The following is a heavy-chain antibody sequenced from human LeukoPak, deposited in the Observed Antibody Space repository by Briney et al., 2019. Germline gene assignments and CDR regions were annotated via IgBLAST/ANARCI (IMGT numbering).Heavy chain of an antibody. CDR2: INPNSGGT. J-gene: IGHJ6*03. V-gene: IGHV1-2*02. D-gene: IGHD3-10*01. Sequence: GASVKVSCKASGYTFTGYYMHWVRQAPGQGLEWMGWINPNSGGTNYAQKFQGRVTMTRDTSISTAYMELSRLRSDDTAVYYCAREGRVRGYYYYYYYMDVWGKGTTVTVSS. CDR3: AREGRVRGYYYYYYYMDV. CDR1: GYTFTGYY.